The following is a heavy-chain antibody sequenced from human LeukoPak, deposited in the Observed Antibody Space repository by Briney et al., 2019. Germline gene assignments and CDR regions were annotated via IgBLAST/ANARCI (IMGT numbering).Heavy chain of an antibody. V-gene: IGHV1-46*01. CDR2: INPSGGST. J-gene: IGHJ6*02. D-gene: IGHD2-2*01. CDR3: ARDRPRVLVPAPLYGMDV. CDR1: GYTFTSYY. Sequence: ASVKVSCKASGYTFTSYYMHWVRQAPGQGLEWMGIINPSGGSTSYALKFQGRVTMTRDTSTSTVYMELSSLRSEDTAVYYCARDRPRVLVPAPLYGMDVWGQGTTVTVSS.